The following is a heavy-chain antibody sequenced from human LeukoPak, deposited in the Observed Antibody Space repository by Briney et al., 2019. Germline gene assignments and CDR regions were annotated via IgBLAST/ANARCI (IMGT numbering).Heavy chain of an antibody. CDR1: GGSISSSSYY. V-gene: IGHV4-39*01. CDR2: IYYSGST. Sequence: SETLSLTCTVSGGSISSSSYYWGWIRQPLGKGLEWIGSIYYSGSTYYNPSLKSRVTIPVDTSKNQFSLKLSSVTAADTAVYYCARHHKYGPTAAHFDYWGQGTLVTVSS. J-gene: IGHJ4*02. D-gene: IGHD2-2*01. CDR3: ARHHKYGPTAAHFDY.